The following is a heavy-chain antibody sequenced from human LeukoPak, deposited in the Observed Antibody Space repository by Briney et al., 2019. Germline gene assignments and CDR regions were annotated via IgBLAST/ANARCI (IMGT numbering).Heavy chain of an antibody. CDR1: GGSISSGGYY. CDR2: VYRSGNT. Sequence: SETLSLTCTVSGGSISSGGYYWSWIRQPAGKGLEWIGRVYRSGNTNYNPSLKSRVTMSVDTSKNQISLRLRSVTAADTAVYYCARDDFEYSVHYGMDVWGQGTTVTASS. J-gene: IGHJ6*02. V-gene: IGHV4-61*02. CDR3: ARDDFEYSVHYGMDV. D-gene: IGHD3-9*01.